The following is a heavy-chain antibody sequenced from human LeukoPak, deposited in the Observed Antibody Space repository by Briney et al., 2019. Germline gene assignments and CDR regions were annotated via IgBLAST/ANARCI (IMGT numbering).Heavy chain of an antibody. D-gene: IGHD6-13*01. CDR3: ARSGRVFEFDY. Sequence: PGGSLRLSCAASGFTFSSYGMNWVRQAPGKGLEWVSSISSSSSYIYYADSVKGRFTISRGNAKNSLYLQMNSLRAEDTAVYYCARSGRVFEFDYWGQGTLVTVSS. J-gene: IGHJ4*02. CDR2: ISSSSSYI. V-gene: IGHV3-21*01. CDR1: GFTFSSYG.